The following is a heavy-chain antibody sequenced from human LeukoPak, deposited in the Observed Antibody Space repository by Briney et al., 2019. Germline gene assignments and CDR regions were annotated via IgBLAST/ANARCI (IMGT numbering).Heavy chain of an antibody. CDR2: IKQDGSEK. CDR3: ARDRYDSSGYYYFDY. J-gene: IGHJ4*02. CDR1: GSTFSSYW. V-gene: IGHV3-7*01. Sequence: GGSLRLSCAASGSTFSSYWMSWVRQAPGKGLEWVANIKQDGSEKYYVDSVKGRFTISRDNAKNSLYLQMNSLRAEDTAVYYCARDRYDSSGYYYFDYWGQGTLVTVSS. D-gene: IGHD3-22*01.